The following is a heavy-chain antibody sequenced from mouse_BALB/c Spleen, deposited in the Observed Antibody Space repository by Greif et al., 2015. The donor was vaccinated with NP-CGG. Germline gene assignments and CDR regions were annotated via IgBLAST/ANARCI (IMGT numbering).Heavy chain of an antibody. V-gene: IGHV1-9*01. CDR2: ILPGSGST. D-gene: IGHD1-1*01. CDR3: ARRDYYGSSSPWFAY. J-gene: IGHJ3*01. CDR1: GYTFSSYW. Sequence: VQLQQSGAKLMKPGASVKISCKATGYTFSSYWIEWVKQRPGHGLEWIGEILPGSGSTNYNEKFKGKATFTADTSSNTAYMQLSSLTSEDSAVYYCARRDYYGSSSPWFAYWGQGTLVTVSA.